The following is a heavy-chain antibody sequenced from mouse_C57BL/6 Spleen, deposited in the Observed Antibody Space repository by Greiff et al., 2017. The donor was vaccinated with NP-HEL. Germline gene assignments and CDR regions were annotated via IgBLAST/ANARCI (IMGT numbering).Heavy chain of an antibody. V-gene: IGHV1-55*01. D-gene: IGHD1-1*01. CDR1: GYTFTSYW. J-gene: IGHJ2*01. CDR2: IYPGSGST. CDR3: ARRVTTVDYFDY. Sequence: VQLQQPGAELVKPGASVKMSCKASGYTFTSYWITWVKQRPGQGLEWIGDIYPGSGSTNYNEKFKSKATLTVDTSSSTAYMQLSSLTSEDSAVYYCARRVTTVDYFDYWGQGTTLTVSS.